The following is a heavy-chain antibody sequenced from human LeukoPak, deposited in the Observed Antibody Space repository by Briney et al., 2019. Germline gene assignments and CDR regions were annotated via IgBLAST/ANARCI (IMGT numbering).Heavy chain of an antibody. J-gene: IGHJ4*02. Sequence: GRSLRLSCVASGFTFSSYGIHCVRQAPGKGLEWVAVIWFDGTNKYYADSVKGRFTISRDNSKNTLYLQMNSLRAEDTPVYYCAPGPGYHYFDFWGQGTLFTV. CDR3: APGPGYHYFDF. D-gene: IGHD5-18*01. V-gene: IGHV3-33*01. CDR2: IWFDGTNK. CDR1: GFTFSSYG.